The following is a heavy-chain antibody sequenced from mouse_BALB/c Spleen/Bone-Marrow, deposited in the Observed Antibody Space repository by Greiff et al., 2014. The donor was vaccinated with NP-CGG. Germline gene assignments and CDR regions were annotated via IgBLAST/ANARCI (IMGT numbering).Heavy chain of an antibody. V-gene: IGHV3-6*02. CDR3: ARGGYDGRGFAY. CDR1: GYSITSGYY. Sequence: EVQLQQSGPGLVKPSQSLSLTCSVTGYSITSGYYWNWIRQFPGNKLEWMGYISYDGSNNYNPSLKNRISITRDTSKNQFFLKLKSVTTEDTATYYCARGGYDGRGFAYWGQGTLVTVSA. J-gene: IGHJ3*01. D-gene: IGHD2-14*01. CDR2: ISYDGSN.